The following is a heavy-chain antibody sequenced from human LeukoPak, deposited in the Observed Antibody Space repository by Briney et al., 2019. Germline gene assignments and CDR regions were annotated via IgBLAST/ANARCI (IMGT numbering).Heavy chain of an antibody. CDR2: ISGSGSGGST. D-gene: IGHD2-15*01. CDR3: AKAPVTTCRGAFCYPFDY. V-gene: IGHV3-23*01. J-gene: IGHJ4*02. CDR1: GFTFSSSA. Sequence: GGSLRLSCAASGFTFSSSAMSWVRQAPGKGLEWVSNISGSGSGGSTYYADSVKGRFTISRDNSKNTLYLQMNRLRPEDAAVYYCAKAPVTTCRGAFCYPFDYWGLGTLVTVSS.